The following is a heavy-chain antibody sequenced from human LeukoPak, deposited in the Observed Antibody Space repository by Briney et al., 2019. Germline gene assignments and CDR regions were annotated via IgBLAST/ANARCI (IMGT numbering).Heavy chain of an antibody. J-gene: IGHJ4*02. CDR1: GGSISSSSYY. Sequence: SETLSLTCTVSGGSISSSSYYWGWIRQPPEKGLEWIGSIYYSGSTYYNPSLKSRVTISVDTSKNQFSLKLSSVTAADTAVYYCARSHRPQIGGEFDYWGQGTLVTVSS. D-gene: IGHD7-27*01. CDR3: ARSHRPQIGGEFDY. CDR2: IYYSGST. V-gene: IGHV4-39*07.